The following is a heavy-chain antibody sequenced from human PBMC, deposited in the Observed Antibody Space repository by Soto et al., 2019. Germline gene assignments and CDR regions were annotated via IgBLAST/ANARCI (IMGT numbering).Heavy chain of an antibody. Sequence: PGGCLRLSCVVSGFTFSTYSINWFRQAPGKGLEWVSSISSRSDIYYADSVKGRFTISRDNAKNSVSLQMNSLRAEDTAVYYCAREYTAWPLAYGLDVWGQGTTVTVSS. J-gene: IGHJ6*02. V-gene: IGHV3-21*01. D-gene: IGHD2-2*02. CDR3: AREYTAWPLAYGLDV. CDR1: GFTFSTYS. CDR2: ISSRSDI.